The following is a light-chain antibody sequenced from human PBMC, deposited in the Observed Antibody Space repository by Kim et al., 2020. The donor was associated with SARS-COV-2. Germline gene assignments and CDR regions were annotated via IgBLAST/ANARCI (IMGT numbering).Light chain of an antibody. CDR3: QQYDTSPYT. CDR1: QSVSNSY. CDR2: GAS. V-gene: IGKV3-20*01. Sequence: EIVLTQSPGTLSLSPGERATLSCRASQSVSNSYLAWYQQKPGQAPRLLMYGASSRATGIPHRFSGSGSGTDFTLTISRLEPEDFAVYYCQQYDTSPYTFGQGTKLEI. J-gene: IGKJ2*01.